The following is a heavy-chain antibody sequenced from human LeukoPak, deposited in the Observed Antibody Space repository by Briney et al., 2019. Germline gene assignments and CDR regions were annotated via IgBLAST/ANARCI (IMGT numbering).Heavy chain of an antibody. CDR2: ISGNGETK. J-gene: IGHJ4*02. CDR1: GLTFSSYA. V-gene: IGHV3-23*01. D-gene: IGHD3-16*01. Sequence: GGSVRLSCAASGLTFSSYAMNWVRQAPGKGLEWVSVISGNGETKKYADSVKGRFTISRDNSKNTLYLQMNSLRVEDTAIYYCAKDFYDSEINWGQGTLVTVSS. CDR3: AKDFYDSEIN.